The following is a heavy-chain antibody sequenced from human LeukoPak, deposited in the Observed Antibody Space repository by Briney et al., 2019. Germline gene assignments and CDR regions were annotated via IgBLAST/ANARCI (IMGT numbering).Heavy chain of an antibody. CDR2: VKDDGSEK. V-gene: IGHV3-7*03. J-gene: IGHJ4*02. CDR1: GFTFSNYA. Sequence: GGSLRLSCAASGFTFSNYAMSWVRQAPGKGLEWVASVKDDGSEKYYVDSVKGRFTISRDNTKNSLYLQMNSLRAEDTAVYYCARETYYYDGTNFLFKFDYWGQGTLVTVSP. D-gene: IGHD3-22*01. CDR3: ARETYYYDGTNFLFKFDY.